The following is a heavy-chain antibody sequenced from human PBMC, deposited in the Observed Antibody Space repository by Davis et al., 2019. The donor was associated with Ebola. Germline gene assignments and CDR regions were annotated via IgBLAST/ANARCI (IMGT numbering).Heavy chain of an antibody. Sequence: GESLKISCAASGFTFSSYSINWVRQAPGKGLEWVSYTSSSSTSINYAESVKGRFTISRDNAKNSLYLQMNSLRDEDTAVYYCAIFSGAAYSSGLNAFDIWGQGTAVIVSS. D-gene: IGHD6-19*01. J-gene: IGHJ3*02. CDR2: TSSSSTSI. CDR3: AIFSGAAYSSGLNAFDI. V-gene: IGHV3-48*02. CDR1: GFTFSSYS.